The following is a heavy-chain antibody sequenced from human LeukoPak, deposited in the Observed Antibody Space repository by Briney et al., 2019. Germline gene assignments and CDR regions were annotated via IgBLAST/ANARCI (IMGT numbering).Heavy chain of an antibody. CDR2: ISGSGGST. Sequence: GGSLRLSCAASGFTFSSYAMSWVRQAPGKGLEWVSAISGSGGSTYYADSVKGRFTISRDNSKNALYPQMNSLRAEDTAVYYCAKAFVPGDAFDIWGQGTMVTVSS. J-gene: IGHJ3*02. V-gene: IGHV3-23*01. CDR3: AKAFVPGDAFDI. CDR1: GFTFSSYA. D-gene: IGHD2-2*01.